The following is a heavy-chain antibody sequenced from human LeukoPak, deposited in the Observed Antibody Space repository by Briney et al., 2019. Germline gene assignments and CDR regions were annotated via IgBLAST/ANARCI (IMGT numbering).Heavy chain of an antibody. V-gene: IGHV4-61*02. CDR2: IYTSGST. CDR1: GGSISSGSYY. CDR3: ARDPITMVRGVPNYGYFDY. J-gene: IGHJ4*02. Sequence: SETLSLTCTVSGGSISSGSYYWRWLRQPAGRGLEWLGRIYTSGSTNYNPSLKSRVTISVGTSKNQFSLKLSSVTAADTAVYYCARDPITMVRGVPNYGYFDYWGQGTLVTVSS. D-gene: IGHD3-10*01.